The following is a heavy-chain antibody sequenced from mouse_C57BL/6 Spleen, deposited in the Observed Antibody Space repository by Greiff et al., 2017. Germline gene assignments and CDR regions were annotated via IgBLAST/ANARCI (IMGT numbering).Heavy chain of an antibody. CDR3: ATGPYFDY. CDR1: GYTFTSYW. D-gene: IGHD4-1*01. Sequence: VKLQQPGAELVMPGASVKLSCKASGYTFTSYWMHWVKQRPGQGLEWIGEIDPSDSYTNYNQKFKGKSTLTVDKSSSTAYMQLSSLTSEDSAVYYCATGPYFDYWGQGTTLTVSS. J-gene: IGHJ2*01. CDR2: IDPSDSYT. V-gene: IGHV1-69*01.